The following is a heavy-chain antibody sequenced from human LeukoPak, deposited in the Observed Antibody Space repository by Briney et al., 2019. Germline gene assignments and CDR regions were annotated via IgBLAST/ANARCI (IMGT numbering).Heavy chain of an antibody. V-gene: IGHV3-21*01. CDR1: GFTFSSYS. J-gene: IGHJ4*02. CDR3: ASLGATLFDY. CDR2: ISSSSSYI. D-gene: IGHD1-26*01. Sequence: GGSLRLSCAASGFTFSSYSMNWVRQAPGKGLEWVSSISSSSSYIYYADSVKGRFTISRDSAKNSLYLQMNSLRAEDTAVYYCASLGATLFDYWGQGTLVTVSS.